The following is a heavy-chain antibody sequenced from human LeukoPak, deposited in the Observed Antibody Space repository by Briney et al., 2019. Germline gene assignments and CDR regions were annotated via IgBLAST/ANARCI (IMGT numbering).Heavy chain of an antibody. J-gene: IGHJ5*02. CDR3: ARVPLHYHYGLGQFHP. D-gene: IGHD3-10*01. Sequence: PSETLSLTCAVSGGSISSSNWWSWVRQPPGKGLEWIGEIYHSGSTSYNPSLKSRVTISVDTSKNQFSLRLSSVNAADTAIYYCARVPLHYHYGLGQFHPWGQGTLVTVSS. CDR1: GGSISSSNW. CDR2: IYHSGST. V-gene: IGHV4-4*02.